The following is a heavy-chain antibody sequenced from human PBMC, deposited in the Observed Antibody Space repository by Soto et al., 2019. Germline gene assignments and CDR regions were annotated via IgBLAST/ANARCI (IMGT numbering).Heavy chain of an antibody. V-gene: IGHV3-7*01. CDR1: GFTFSSYW. CDR2: IKQDGSEK. CDR3: ARDFDYDYYYGMDV. J-gene: IGHJ6*02. Sequence: EVQLVESGGGLVQPGGSLRLSCAASGFTFSSYWMSWVRQAPGKGLEWVANIKQDGSEKYYVDSVKGRFTISRDNAKNSLYLQMNSLSAEDTAVYYRARDFDYDYYYGMDVWGQGTTVTVSS.